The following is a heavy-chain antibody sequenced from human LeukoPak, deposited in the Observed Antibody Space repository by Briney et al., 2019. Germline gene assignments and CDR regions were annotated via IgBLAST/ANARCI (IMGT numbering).Heavy chain of an antibody. CDR3: ARDCELLASGWPGCFHY. CDR2: INPNTGGT. D-gene: IGHD6-19*01. V-gene: IGHV1-2*02. CDR1: GYTFIGYY. J-gene: IGHJ4*02. Sequence: ASVKVSCKASGYTFIGYYMHWVRPAPGQELEGMGSINPNTGGTNYVQKFHGRGTMTRDPSISTAYMELCRLRSDDTAVYYCARDCELLASGWPGCFHYWGQGTLVTVSS.